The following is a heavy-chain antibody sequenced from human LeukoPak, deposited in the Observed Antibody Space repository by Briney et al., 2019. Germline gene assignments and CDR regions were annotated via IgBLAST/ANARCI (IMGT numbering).Heavy chain of an antibody. D-gene: IGHD3-3*01. Sequence: PGRSLRLSCAASGFTFSSYGMHWVRQAPGKGLEWVAVISYDGSNKCYADSVKGRFTISRDNSKNTLYLQMNSLTAADTAVYYCARSTIFGVVIPPLTVTGSWFDPWGQGTLVTVSS. CDR2: ISYDGSNK. CDR3: ARSTIFGVVIPPLTVTGSWFDP. CDR1: GFTFSSYG. J-gene: IGHJ5*02. V-gene: IGHV3-30*03.